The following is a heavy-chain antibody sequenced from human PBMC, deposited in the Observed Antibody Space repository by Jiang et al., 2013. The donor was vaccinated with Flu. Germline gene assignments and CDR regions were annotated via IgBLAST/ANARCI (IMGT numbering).Heavy chain of an antibody. Sequence: SGAEVKKPGASVKVSCRASGYILTSHYMHWVRQAPGQGLEWMGMINPSSGHTRDAQKFQGRVNMTRDTSTNTAYMEVSNLRFDDAAVYYCARGLDSGDHYVDYWGQGTLVTVSS. CDR1: GYILTSHY. D-gene: IGHD4-17*01. CDR2: INPSSGHT. CDR3: ARGLDSGDHYVDY. J-gene: IGHJ4*02. V-gene: IGHV1-46*01.